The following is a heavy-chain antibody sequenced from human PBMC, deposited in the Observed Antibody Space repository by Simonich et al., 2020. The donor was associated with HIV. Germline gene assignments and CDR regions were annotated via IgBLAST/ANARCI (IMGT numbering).Heavy chain of an antibody. Sequence: EVQLVESGGGLVQPDRSLRLSCAASGFTFDDYAMHGVRQAPGEGLEEVSGISWNSGSKGYADSVKGRFTISRDNAKNSLYLQMNSLRAEDMALYYCAKDRYSSSSGSFDYWGQGTLVTVSS. CDR1: GFTFDDYA. CDR2: ISWNSGSK. CDR3: AKDRYSSSSGSFDY. J-gene: IGHJ4*02. D-gene: IGHD6-6*01. V-gene: IGHV3-9*03.